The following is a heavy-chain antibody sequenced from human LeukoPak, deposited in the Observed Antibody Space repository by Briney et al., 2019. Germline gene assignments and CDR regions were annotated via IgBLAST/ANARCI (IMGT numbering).Heavy chain of an antibody. D-gene: IGHD3-22*01. J-gene: IGHJ5*02. CDR1: GFTFSRYW. Sequence: GGSLRLSCAASGFTFSRYWIHWVRQAPGKGLEWVSRINPDGSTTTYADSVKGRFTISRDNAKNTLYQQMNSLRAEDTAMYYCARVLSGSWDWFDPWGQGTLVTVSS. CDR2: INPDGSTT. CDR3: ARVLSGSWDWFDP. V-gene: IGHV3-74*01.